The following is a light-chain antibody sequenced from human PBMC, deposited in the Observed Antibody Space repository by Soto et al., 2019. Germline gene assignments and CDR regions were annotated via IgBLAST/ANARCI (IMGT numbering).Light chain of an antibody. CDR1: QTIGSW. CDR2: KAS. J-gene: IGKJ1*01. Sequence: DIQMTQSPSTLSGSVGDRVTITCRASQTIGSWLAWYQQKPGKAPKLLIYKASTLKSGVPSRFSGSGSGTEFTLTISSLQPDDFATYYCQHYNSYSEAFGQGTKVE. CDR3: QHYNSYSEA. V-gene: IGKV1-5*03.